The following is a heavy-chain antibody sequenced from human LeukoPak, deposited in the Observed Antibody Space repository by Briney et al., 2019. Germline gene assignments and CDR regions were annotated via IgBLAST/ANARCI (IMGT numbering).Heavy chain of an antibody. CDR1: GGTFSSYA. J-gene: IGHJ4*02. D-gene: IGHD6-19*01. CDR2: IIPIFGTA. CDR3: ARVSHSSGWYEDY. V-gene: IGHV1-69*13. Sequence: GASVNVSCKASGGTFSSYAISWVRQAPGQGLEWMGGIIPIFGTANYAQKFQGRVTITADESTSTAYMELSSLRSEDTAVYCCARVSHSSGWYEDYWGQGTLVTVSS.